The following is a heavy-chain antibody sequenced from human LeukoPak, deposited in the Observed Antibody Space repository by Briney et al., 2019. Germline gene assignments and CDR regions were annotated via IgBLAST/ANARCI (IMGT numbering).Heavy chain of an antibody. CDR1: GFTVSSNY. J-gene: IGHJ6*03. CDR2: IYSGGST. CDR3: AKDVMHFGAGRPYFMDL. Sequence: PGGSLRLSCAASGFTVSSNYMSWVRQAPGKGLEWVSVIYSGGSTYYADSVKGRFTISRDNSKNTLSLQMKSLRPEDTAVYYCAKDVMHFGAGRPYFMDLWGKGTTVIISS. D-gene: IGHD3-10*01. V-gene: IGHV3-66*01.